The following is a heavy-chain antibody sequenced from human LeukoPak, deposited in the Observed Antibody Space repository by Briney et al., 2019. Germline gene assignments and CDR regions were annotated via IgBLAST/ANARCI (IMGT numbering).Heavy chain of an antibody. CDR3: ARNNTRTVSRGSSRRRANAFDI. J-gene: IGHJ3*02. D-gene: IGHD6-13*01. CDR1: GSSISSTYY. CDR2: IYHSGST. V-gene: IGHV4-38-2*01. Sequence: SETLSLTCAVSGSSISSTYYWGWIRQPPGKGLEWIGSIYHSGSTYYNPPLRSRVTISVDTSKKQFSLKLSSVTAADTAVYYCARNNTRTVSRGSSRRRANAFDIWSQGTMVTVSS.